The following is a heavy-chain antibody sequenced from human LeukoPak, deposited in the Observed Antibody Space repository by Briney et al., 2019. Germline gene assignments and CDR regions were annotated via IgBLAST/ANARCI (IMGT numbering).Heavy chain of an antibody. Sequence: SETLSLTCTVSGGSISSYYWSWIRQPPGKGLEWIGYIYYSGSTNYNPSLKSRVTISVDTSKNQFSLKLSSVTAADTAVYYCARDRGIAVGAAYYYGMDVWGQGTTVTVSS. CDR3: ARDRGIAVGAAYYYGMDV. CDR1: GGSISSYY. V-gene: IGHV4-59*01. J-gene: IGHJ6*02. D-gene: IGHD6-19*01. CDR2: IYYSGST.